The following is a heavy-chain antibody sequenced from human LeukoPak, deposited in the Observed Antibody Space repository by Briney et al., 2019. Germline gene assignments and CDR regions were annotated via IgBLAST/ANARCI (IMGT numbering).Heavy chain of an antibody. V-gene: IGHV3-48*03. CDR2: ISDHGKSR. J-gene: IGHJ4*02. Sequence: GGSLRLSRVASGLLFSNYELNWVRPPAGRGLEWVSYISDHGKSRNYVDSVKGRFTTSRDNAKNSLYLQMNSLRVEDTAIYFCARARIAAPLLDYWGQGTLVTVSS. CDR3: ARARIAAPLLDY. CDR1: GLLFSNYE. D-gene: IGHD6-13*01.